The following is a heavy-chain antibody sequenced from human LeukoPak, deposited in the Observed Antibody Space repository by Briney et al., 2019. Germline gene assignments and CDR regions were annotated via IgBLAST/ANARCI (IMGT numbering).Heavy chain of an antibody. Sequence: ASVKVSCKVSGYTLTELSMHWVRQAPGKGLEWMGGFDPEDGETIYAQKFQGRVTMTEDTSTDTAYMELSSLRSEDTAVYYCATGIVVVVAATRDRHNRFDPWGQGTLVTVSS. CDR1: GYTLTELS. J-gene: IGHJ5*02. V-gene: IGHV1-24*01. CDR3: ATGIVVVVAATRDRHNRFDP. D-gene: IGHD2-15*01. CDR2: FDPEDGET.